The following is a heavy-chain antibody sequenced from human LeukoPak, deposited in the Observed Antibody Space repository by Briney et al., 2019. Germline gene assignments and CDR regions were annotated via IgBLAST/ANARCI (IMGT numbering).Heavy chain of an antibody. J-gene: IGHJ6*03. CDR2: ISGSGGST. CDR3: VLAHLFYYHMDV. Sequence: GGSPRLSCAASGFTFSSYAMIWVRQAPGEGLEGVAAISGSGGSTYYADSVQGRFTISRDNSKNTAYLQMNSLRAEDTAVYYPVLAHLFYYHMDVWGNGTTVTISS. V-gene: IGHV3-23*01. D-gene: IGHD3-3*02. CDR1: GFTFSSYA.